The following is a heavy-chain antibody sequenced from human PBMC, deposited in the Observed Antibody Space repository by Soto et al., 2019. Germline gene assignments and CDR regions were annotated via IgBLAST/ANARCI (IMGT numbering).Heavy chain of an antibody. CDR1: GASISSSY. J-gene: IGHJ4*02. Sequence: SETLSLTCTVSGASISSSYWSWIRQSPERGLEWIAYVYHTGATNYNPSLKSRVTISLDTSKGQFSLNLTSLTTADTAVYFCARGGNRYSNVASGVGGFDYWGQGSLVTV. V-gene: IGHV4-59*01. CDR2: VYHTGAT. D-gene: IGHD5-12*01. CDR3: ARGGNRYSNVASGVGGFDY.